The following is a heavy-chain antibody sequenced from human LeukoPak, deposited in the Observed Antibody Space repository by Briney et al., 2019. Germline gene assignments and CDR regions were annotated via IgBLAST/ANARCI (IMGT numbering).Heavy chain of an antibody. Sequence: GGSLRLSCAASGFTFDDYAMHWVRQAPGKGLEWVSGISWNSGSIGYADSVKGRFTISRDNAKNSLYLQMNSLRAEDTALYYCAKSYSSSWYQVAFDIWGQGTMVTVYS. J-gene: IGHJ3*02. D-gene: IGHD6-13*01. V-gene: IGHV3-9*01. CDR3: AKSYSSSWYQVAFDI. CDR2: ISWNSGSI. CDR1: GFTFDDYA.